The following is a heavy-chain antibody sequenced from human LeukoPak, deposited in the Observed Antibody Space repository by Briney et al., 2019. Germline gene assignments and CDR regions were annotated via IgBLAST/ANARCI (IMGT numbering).Heavy chain of an antibody. D-gene: IGHD3-9*01. CDR1: GFTFNSYA. Sequence: GGSLRLSCEASGFTFNSYAMSWVRQAPGKGLEWVSTVSGSGADAYYADSVKGRFTISRGNSKNTLYLQMNSLRLDDTAIFYRAKSGILPPLDHWGQGTLVTVSS. CDR2: VSGSGADA. J-gene: IGHJ4*02. CDR3: AKSGILPPLDH. V-gene: IGHV3-23*01.